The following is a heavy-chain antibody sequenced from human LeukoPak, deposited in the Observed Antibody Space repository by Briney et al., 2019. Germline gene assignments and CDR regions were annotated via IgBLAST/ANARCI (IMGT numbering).Heavy chain of an antibody. V-gene: IGHV7-4-1*02. CDR2: INTNTGNP. J-gene: IGHJ4*02. Sequence: ASVKVSCKASGYTFTSYAMNWVRQAPGQGLEWMGRINTNTGNPTYAQGFTGRFVFSLDTSVSTAYLQISSLKAEDTAVYYCARFDSSGYYYNTFDYWGQGTLVTVSS. D-gene: IGHD3-22*01. CDR3: ARFDSSGYYYNTFDY. CDR1: GYTFTSYA.